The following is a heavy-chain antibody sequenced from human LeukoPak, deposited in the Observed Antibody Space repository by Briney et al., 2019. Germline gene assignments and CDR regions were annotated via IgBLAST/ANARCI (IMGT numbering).Heavy chain of an antibody. V-gene: IGHV4-61*02. J-gene: IGHJ4*02. D-gene: IGHD2-15*01. CDR3: AGTPGLDY. Sequence: SETLSLTCTVSGGSISSGSYYWSWIRQPAGKGLEWIGRIYTSGSTNYNPSLKSRVTIIIDTSKNQFSLKLSSVTAADTAVYYCAGTPGLDYWGQGTLVTVSS. CDR2: IYTSGST. CDR1: GGSISSGSYY.